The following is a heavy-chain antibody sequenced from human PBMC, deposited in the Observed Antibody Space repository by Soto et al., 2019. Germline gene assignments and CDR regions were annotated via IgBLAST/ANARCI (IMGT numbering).Heavy chain of an antibody. J-gene: IGHJ4*02. Sequence: QVQLQESGPGLVKPSGTLSLTCDVFGASITSSNWWSWVRQSPGGGLEWIGEVFHGGSTNYNPSLKSRVIVSVDKSMNQFARILSSLTAADAAVYYCARDRRNFCVPFDTWGQGIRVTVSS. V-gene: IGHV4-4*02. CDR3: ARDRRNFCVPFDT. CDR2: VFHGGST. CDR1: GASITSSNW.